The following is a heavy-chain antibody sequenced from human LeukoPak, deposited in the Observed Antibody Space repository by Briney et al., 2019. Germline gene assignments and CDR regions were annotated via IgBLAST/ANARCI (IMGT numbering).Heavy chain of an antibody. J-gene: IGHJ6*03. D-gene: IGHD6-19*01. CDR2: MNPNSGNT. CDR3: ARGSWLVNYYYYYYMDV. V-gene: IGHV1-8*03. Sequence: ASVKVSCKASGGTFSSYDINWVRQATGQGLEWMGWMNPNSGNTGYAQKFQGRVTITRNTSISTAYMELSSLRSEDTAVYYCARGSWLVNYYYYYYMDVWGKGTTVTVSS. CDR1: GGTFSSYD.